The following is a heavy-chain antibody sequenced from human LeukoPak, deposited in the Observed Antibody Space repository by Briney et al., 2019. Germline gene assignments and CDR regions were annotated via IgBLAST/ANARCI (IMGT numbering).Heavy chain of an antibody. J-gene: IGHJ4*02. CDR2: MYLSGTT. Sequence: PSETLSLTCTVSGDSINSLDLWSWVRQPPGRGLEWIGEMYLSGTTHSNPSVKSRVTISIDKSKNQFFLNLSSVTAADTAVYYCAGLVGRYSSGLYYYYFDYWGQGTLVTVSS. D-gene: IGHD3-22*01. V-gene: IGHV4-4*02. CDR3: AGLVGRYSSGLYYYYFDY. CDR1: GDSINSLDL.